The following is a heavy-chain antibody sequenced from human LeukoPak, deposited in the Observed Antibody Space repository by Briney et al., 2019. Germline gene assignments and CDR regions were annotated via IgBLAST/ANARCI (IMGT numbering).Heavy chain of an antibody. CDR2: IYPGDSDT. CDR1: GYSFTSYW. V-gene: IGHV5-51*01. J-gene: IGHJ4*02. CDR3: ARHPSGTWPHFDS. D-gene: IGHD6-25*01. Sequence: GESLKISCKGSGYSFTSYWIGWVRQMPGKGLEWMGIIYPGDSDTRYSPSFQGQVTISADKSISTAYLQWSSLKASDTAKYYCARHPSGTWPHFDSWGQGTLATVST.